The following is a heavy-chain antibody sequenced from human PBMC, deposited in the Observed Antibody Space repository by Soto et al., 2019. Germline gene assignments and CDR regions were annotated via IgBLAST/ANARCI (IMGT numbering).Heavy chain of an antibody. CDR1: GFTFSNYG. CDR3: ARDLSGTIDY. D-gene: IGHD1-7*01. J-gene: IGHJ4*02. Sequence: LRLSCAASGFTFSNYGMHWVRQAPGKGLEWVALIWYDDGTNKYYADSVKGRFTISRDNSKNTLYLQMNSLRAEDTAVYYCARDLSGTIDYWGQGTLVTVSS. V-gene: IGHV3-33*01. CDR2: IWYDDGTNK.